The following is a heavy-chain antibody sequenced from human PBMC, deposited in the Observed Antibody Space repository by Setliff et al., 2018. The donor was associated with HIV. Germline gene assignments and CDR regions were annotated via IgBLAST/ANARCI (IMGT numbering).Heavy chain of an antibody. D-gene: IGHD3-22*01. J-gene: IGHJ6*02. CDR2: IIPIFGKA. Sequence: SVKVSCKASGGTFSSYAINWVRQAPGQGLEWMGGIIPIFGKANYAQKFQGRVTITADESTNTAYMEMSSLRSEDTAVYYCANDEVYYDTSGGGMDVWGQGTTVTVSS. CDR1: GGTFSSYA. V-gene: IGHV1-69*13. CDR3: ANDEVYYDTSGGGMDV.